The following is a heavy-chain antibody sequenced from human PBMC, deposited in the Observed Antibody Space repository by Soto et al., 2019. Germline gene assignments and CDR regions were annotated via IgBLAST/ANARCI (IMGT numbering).Heavy chain of an antibody. Sequence: DVQLVESGGGLVQPGGSLKLSCAASGFTLSGSALHWVRQASGKGLEWVGRIRSKTYSYATAYAASVNGRFTISRDDSKNTAYLQMNSLKIEDTAVYYCTSQGELIRRDDFWGQGTLVTVSS. CDR1: GFTLSGSA. D-gene: IGHD1-7*01. J-gene: IGHJ4*02. CDR3: TSQGELIRRDDF. CDR2: IRSKTYSYAT. V-gene: IGHV3-73*02.